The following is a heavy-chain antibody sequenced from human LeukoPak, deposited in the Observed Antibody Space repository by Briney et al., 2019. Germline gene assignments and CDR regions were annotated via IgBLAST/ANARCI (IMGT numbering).Heavy chain of an antibody. CDR2: FDPEDGET. Sequence: ASVKVSCKVSGYTLTELSMHWVRQAPGKGLEWMGGFDPEDGETIYAQKLQGRVTLTTDTSTNTAYMELTSLRSDDTAVYYCARPFVEQLVPFDPWGQGTLVTVSS. V-gene: IGHV1-24*01. CDR1: GYTLTELS. J-gene: IGHJ5*02. D-gene: IGHD6-13*01. CDR3: ARPFVEQLVPFDP.